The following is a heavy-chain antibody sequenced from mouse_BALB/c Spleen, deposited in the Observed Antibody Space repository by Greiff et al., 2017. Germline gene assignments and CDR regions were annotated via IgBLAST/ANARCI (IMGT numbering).Heavy chain of an antibody. J-gene: IGHJ2*01. Sequence: EVQGVESGGGLVKPGGSLKLSCAASGFTFSSYAMSWVRQSPEKRLEWVAEISSGGSYTYYPDTVTGRFTISRDNAKNTLYLEMSSLRSEDTAMYYCARGLRETTYYFDYWGQGTTLTVSS. CDR3: ARGLRETTYYFDY. CDR1: GFTFSSYA. V-gene: IGHV5-9-4*01. CDR2: ISSGGSYT. D-gene: IGHD2-4*01.